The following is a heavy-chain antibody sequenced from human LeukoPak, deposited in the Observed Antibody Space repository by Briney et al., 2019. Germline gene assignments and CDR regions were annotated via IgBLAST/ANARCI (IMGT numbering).Heavy chain of an antibody. V-gene: IGHV5-51*01. J-gene: IGHJ3*02. D-gene: IGHD2-15*01. CDR1: GYSFTSYW. Sequence: PGESLKISCKGSGYSFTSYWIGWVRQMLGKGLEWMGIIYPGDSDTRYSPSFQGQVTISADKSISTAYLQWSSLKASDTAMYYCARHHHIDGGRRDAFDIWGQGTMVTVSS. CDR3: ARHHHIDGGRRDAFDI. CDR2: IYPGDSDT.